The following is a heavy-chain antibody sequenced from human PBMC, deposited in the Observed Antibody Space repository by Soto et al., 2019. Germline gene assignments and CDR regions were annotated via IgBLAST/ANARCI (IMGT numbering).Heavy chain of an antibody. CDR2: SYWDDDK. V-gene: IGHV2-5*02. CDR3: AQCTILDPGWFDP. Sequence: QITLMESGPTLVKPTQTLTLTCTFSGFSLSTSGVGVGWIRQPPGKALEWLALSYWDDDKRYSPSLKSRLTXTXDXXQRQLVLTMTNMDPVYTATYYCAQCTILDPGWFDPWGQGTLVTVSS. D-gene: IGHD3-3*01. J-gene: IGHJ5*02. CDR1: GFSLSTSGVG.